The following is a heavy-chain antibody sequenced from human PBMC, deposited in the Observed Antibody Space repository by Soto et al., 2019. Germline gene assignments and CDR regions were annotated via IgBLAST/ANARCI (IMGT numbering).Heavy chain of an antibody. Sequence: KESGPTLVIPTQTLTLTCTFSGFSLSTRHVGVGWIRHPPGKALEWLALIYWDDDKRYSPSLKSRLTITKDTSKNQVVLTMTNMDPADTATYYCARRTLEYGGFDYWGQGTLVIVSS. J-gene: IGHJ4*02. V-gene: IGHV2-5*02. CDR3: ARRTLEYGGFDY. CDR1: GFSLSTRHVG. CDR2: IYWDDDK. D-gene: IGHD4-17*01.